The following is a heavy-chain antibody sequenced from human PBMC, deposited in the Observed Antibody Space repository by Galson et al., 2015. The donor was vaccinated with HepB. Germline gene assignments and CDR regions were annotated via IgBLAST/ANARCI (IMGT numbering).Heavy chain of an antibody. V-gene: IGHV3-7*01. Sequence: SLRLSCAASGFTFSSYWMSWVRQAPGKGLEWVANIKQDGSEKYYVDSVKGRFTISRDNAKNSLYLQMNSLRAEDTAVYYCARHSWGYYYYGMDVWGQGTTVTVSS. CDR3: ARHSWGYYYYGMDV. D-gene: IGHD7-27*01. CDR2: IKQDGSEK. J-gene: IGHJ6*02. CDR1: GFTFSSYW.